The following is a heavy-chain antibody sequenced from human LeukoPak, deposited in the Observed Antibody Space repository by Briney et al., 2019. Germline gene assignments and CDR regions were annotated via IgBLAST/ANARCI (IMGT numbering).Heavy chain of an antibody. J-gene: IGHJ5*02. D-gene: IGHD6-13*01. Sequence: PGGSLRLSCAASGFTFSSYAMSWVRQAPGKGLGWVSAISGSGGTTYYADSVKGRFTISRDNSKNTLYLQMNSLRAEDTAVYYCVGPARSSSCCSWGQGTLVTVSS. CDR1: GFTFSSYA. CDR3: VGPARSSSCCS. V-gene: IGHV3-23*01. CDR2: ISGSGGTT.